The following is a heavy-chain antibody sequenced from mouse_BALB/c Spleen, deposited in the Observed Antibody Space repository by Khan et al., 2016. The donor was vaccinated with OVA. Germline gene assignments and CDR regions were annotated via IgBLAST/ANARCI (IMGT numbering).Heavy chain of an antibody. D-gene: IGHD2-3*01. CDR2: ISYSGST. Sequence: EVQLQESGPSLVKPSQTLSLTCSVTGDSITSGYWNWIRKFPGNKLEYMGYISYSGSTYYNPSLKSRISITRDTSKNQYYLQLNSVTTEDTATYYCARCVYDGHYGRFAYWGQGTLVTVSA. J-gene: IGHJ3*01. V-gene: IGHV3-8*02. CDR3: ARCVYDGHYGRFAY. CDR1: GDSITSGY.